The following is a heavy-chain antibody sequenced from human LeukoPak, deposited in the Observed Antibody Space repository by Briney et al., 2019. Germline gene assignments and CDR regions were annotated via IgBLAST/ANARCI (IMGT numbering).Heavy chain of an antibody. V-gene: IGHV4-39*01. CDR1: GGSITSRNYY. D-gene: IGHD2-8*02. J-gene: IGHJ4*02. Sequence: SETLSLTCTVSGGSITSRNYYWGWIRQPPGKDLEWIGNIHSSGNTYYNPSLKSRVTISVDTSRNQFSLKLSSVTAADSAVYYCARFVLYCTGITRYADYWGQGTLVTVSS. CDR3: ARFVLYCTGITRYADY. CDR2: IHSSGNT.